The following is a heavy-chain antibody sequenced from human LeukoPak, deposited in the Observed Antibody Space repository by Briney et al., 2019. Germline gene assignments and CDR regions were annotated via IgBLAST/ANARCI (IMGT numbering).Heavy chain of an antibody. V-gene: IGHV3-21*01. CDR3: PKFALKTPPTD. D-gene: IGHD4-17*01. CDR1: GFTFSTYS. CDR2: ISSSSTYI. J-gene: IGHJ4*02. Sequence: PGGSLRLSCAASGFTFSTYSMNWVRQAPGKGLEWVSSISSSSTYIYCADSVKGRFTISRDNAKKSLFMQMNSLRAEDTAVYYFPKFALKTPPTDWGQGTLVTVSS.